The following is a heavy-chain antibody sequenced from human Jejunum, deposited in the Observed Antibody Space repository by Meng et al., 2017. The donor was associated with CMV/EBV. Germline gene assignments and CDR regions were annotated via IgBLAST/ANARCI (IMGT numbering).Heavy chain of an antibody. CDR3: AKDRRGGFFDGMEV. Sequence: SGFNFEDHAMHWVRQAPGKGLEWVASMTWNSARIGYADSVKGRFTISRDNARKSLYLQMNSLRVEDTALYYCAKDRRGGFFDGMEVWGQGTTVTVSS. CDR1: GFNFEDHA. J-gene: IGHJ6*02. V-gene: IGHV3-9*01. D-gene: IGHD6-25*01. CDR2: MTWNSARI.